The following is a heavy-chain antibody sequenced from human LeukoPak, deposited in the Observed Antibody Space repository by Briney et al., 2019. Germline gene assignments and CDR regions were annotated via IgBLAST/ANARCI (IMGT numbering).Heavy chain of an antibody. D-gene: IGHD2-2*02. V-gene: IGHV4-59*01. J-gene: IGHJ3*02. CDR3: ARAADGRYQLLYGAFDI. CDR1: GGSISSYY. CDR2: IYYSGST. Sequence: SETLSLTCTVSGGSISSYYWSWIRQPPGKGLEWIGYIYYSGSTNYNPSLKSRVTISVDTSKNQFSLKLSSVTAADTAVYYCARAADGRYQLLYGAFDIWGQGTMVTVSS.